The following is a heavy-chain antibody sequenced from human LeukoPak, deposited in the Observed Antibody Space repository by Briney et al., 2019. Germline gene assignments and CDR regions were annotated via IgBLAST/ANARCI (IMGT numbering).Heavy chain of an antibody. J-gene: IGHJ4*02. CDR2: IKQDGSEI. Sequence: GGSLRLSCAASGFTFSDYWMSWVRQAPGKGLEWVANIKQDGSEIYYVASVKGRFTISRDNTKNSLYLQMNSLRVEDTAVYYCARRYFDSWGQGTLVTVSS. V-gene: IGHV3-7*01. CDR3: ARRYFDS. CDR1: GFTFSDYW.